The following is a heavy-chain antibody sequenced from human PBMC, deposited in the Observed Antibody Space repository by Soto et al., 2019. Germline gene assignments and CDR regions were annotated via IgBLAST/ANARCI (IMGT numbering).Heavy chain of an antibody. CDR2: ISTSGTT. J-gene: IGHJ5*02. V-gene: IGHV4-4*07. D-gene: IGHD6-19*01. CDR3: AREAGPDRWFDP. Sequence: PSETLSLTCTVSAASISSYFWTWIRRPAGKGLDWIGRISTSGTTNYNPSLTSRVTMSVDTSKNHFSLNLSSVTAADTAVYYCAREAGPDRWFDPWGQGTLVTVS. CDR1: AASISSYF.